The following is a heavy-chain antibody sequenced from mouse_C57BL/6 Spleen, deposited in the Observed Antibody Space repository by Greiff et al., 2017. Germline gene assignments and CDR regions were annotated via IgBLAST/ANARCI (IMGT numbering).Heavy chain of an antibody. Sequence: EVQLVESGEGLVKPGGSLKLSCAASGFTFSSYAMSWVRQTPEKRLEWVAYISSCGDYIYYADTVKGRFTISRDNARNTLYLQMSSLKAEDTAMYYCTRVYYDYGSPCCFDYWGQGTTLTVSS. J-gene: IGHJ2*01. CDR1: GFTFSSYA. CDR2: ISSCGDYI. D-gene: IGHD2-4*01. CDR3: TRVYYDYGSPCCFDY. V-gene: IGHV5-9-1*02.